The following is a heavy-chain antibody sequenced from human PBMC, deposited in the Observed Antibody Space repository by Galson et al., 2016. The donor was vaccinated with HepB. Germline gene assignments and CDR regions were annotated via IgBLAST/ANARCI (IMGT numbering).Heavy chain of an antibody. V-gene: IGHV5-51*01. Sequence: QSGAEVTKPGESLKISCKGSGYDFTRYWIGWVRQMPGKGLEWMGIIYPGDSDTRYSPSFQGQVTLLVDKPKTTAYLQWSSLKASDPAIYYCARQPAYEEFFQEWGQGTLVTVSS. J-gene: IGHJ1*01. D-gene: IGHD3-10*01. CDR3: ARQPAYEEFFQE. CDR2: IYPGDSDT. CDR1: GYDFTRYW.